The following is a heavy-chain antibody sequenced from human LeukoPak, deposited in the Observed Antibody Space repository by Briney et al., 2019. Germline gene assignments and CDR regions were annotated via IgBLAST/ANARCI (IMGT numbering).Heavy chain of an antibody. CDR3: ARYDYVWGSYRYPNDY. V-gene: IGHV1-18*01. D-gene: IGHD3-16*02. Sequence: GASVKVSCKASGYTFTSYGISWVRQAPGQGLEWMGWISGYNGNTNYAQKLQGRVTMTTDTSTSTAYMELRSLRSDDTAVYYCARYDYVWGSYRYPNDYWGQGTLVTVSS. CDR2: ISGYNGNT. CDR1: GYTFTSYG. J-gene: IGHJ4*02.